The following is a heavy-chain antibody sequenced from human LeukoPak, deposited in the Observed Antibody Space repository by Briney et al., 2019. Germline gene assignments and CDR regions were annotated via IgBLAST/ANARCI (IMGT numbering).Heavy chain of an antibody. CDR1: VYSFSSDI. D-gene: IGHD5-18*01. V-gene: IGHV3-21*01. CDR2: ISFSGTYI. Sequence: GGSLRLSCAASVYSFSSDIMNWVRQAPGKGLERVSSISFSGTYIYYADSLKGRITISRDNARRALFLQMNSLRAEGTAAYYSARRAWTEGGQSYGLDYWGQGTLVTVSS. J-gene: IGHJ4*02. CDR3: ARRAWTEGGQSYGLDY.